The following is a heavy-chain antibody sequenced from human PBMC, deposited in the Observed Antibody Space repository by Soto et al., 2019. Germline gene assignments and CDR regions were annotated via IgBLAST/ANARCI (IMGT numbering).Heavy chain of an antibody. CDR3: AKALSSGSTDFDY. D-gene: IGHD6-19*01. Sequence: EVQLVESGGGLVQPGRSLRLSCAASGFTFDDYAMHWVRQAPGKGLEWVSGISWNSGSIGYADSVKGRFTISRDNAKNSLYLQMNSLRAEDTALYYCAKALSSGSTDFDYLGQGTLVTVSS. V-gene: IGHV3-9*01. CDR2: ISWNSGSI. J-gene: IGHJ4*02. CDR1: GFTFDDYA.